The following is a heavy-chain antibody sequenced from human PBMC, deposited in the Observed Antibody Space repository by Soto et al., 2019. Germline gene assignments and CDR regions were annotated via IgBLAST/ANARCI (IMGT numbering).Heavy chain of an antibody. CDR1: GGTFSSYT. CDR2: IIPILGIA. J-gene: IGHJ4*02. Sequence: SVKVSCKASGGTFSSYTISWVRQAPGQGLEWMGRIIPILGIANYAQKFQGRVTITADKSTSTAYMELSSLRSEDTAVYYCARALARDGYNDYWGQGTLVTVSS. V-gene: IGHV1-69*02. D-gene: IGHD5-12*01. CDR3: ARALARDGYNDY.